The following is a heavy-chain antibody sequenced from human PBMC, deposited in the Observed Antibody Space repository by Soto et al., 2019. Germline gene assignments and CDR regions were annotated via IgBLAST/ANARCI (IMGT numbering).Heavy chain of an antibody. D-gene: IGHD3-3*01. J-gene: IGHJ5*02. CDR2: INPSGGST. Sequence: ASVKVSCKASGYTFTSYYMHWVRQAPGQGLEWMGIINPSGGSTSYARKFQGRVTMTRDTSTSTVYMELSSLRSEDTAVYYCARDGSGGFLESLLPNWFDPSGQAPLVTVSS. V-gene: IGHV1-46*01. CDR1: GYTFTSYY. CDR3: ARDGSGGFLESLLPNWFDP.